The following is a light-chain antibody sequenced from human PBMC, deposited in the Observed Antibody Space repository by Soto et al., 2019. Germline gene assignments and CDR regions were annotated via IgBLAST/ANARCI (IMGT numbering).Light chain of an antibody. J-gene: IGKJ1*01. CDR2: DAS. CDR1: QSINIW. Sequence: GDRVTITFRASQSINIWLAWYQQKPGKAPKVLIYDASSLKSGVPSRFSGSGSGTEFTLTISSLQPDDFATYYCQQYKSYSWTFGQGTKVDIK. V-gene: IGKV1-5*01. CDR3: QQYKSYSWT.